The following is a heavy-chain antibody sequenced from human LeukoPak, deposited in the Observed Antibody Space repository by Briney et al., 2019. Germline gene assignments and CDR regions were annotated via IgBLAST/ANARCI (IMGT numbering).Heavy chain of an antibody. CDR3: AKAKPFGVVISWFDP. J-gene: IGHJ5*02. Sequence: GGSLRLSCAASGFTFSSYAMSWVRQAPGNGLEWVSAISGSGGSTYYADSVKGRFTISRDNSKNTLYLQMNSLRAEDTAVYYCAKAKPFGVVISWFDPWGQGTLVTVSS. CDR2: ISGSGGST. D-gene: IGHD3-3*01. CDR1: GFTFSSYA. V-gene: IGHV3-23*01.